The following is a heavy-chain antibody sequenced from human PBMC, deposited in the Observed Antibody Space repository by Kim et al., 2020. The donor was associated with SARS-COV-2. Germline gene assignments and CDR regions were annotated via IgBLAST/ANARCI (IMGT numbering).Heavy chain of an antibody. CDR3: AKDHGLLWLVRYFDY. D-gene: IGHD6-19*01. CDR1: GFTFSSYA. CDR2: ISGSGGST. V-gene: IGHV3-23*01. Sequence: GGSLRLSCAASGFTFSSYAMSWVRQAPGKGLEWVSAISGSGGSTYYADSVKGRFTISRDNSKNTLYLQMNSLRAEDTAVYYCAKDHGLLWLVRYFDYWGQGTLVTVSS. J-gene: IGHJ4*02.